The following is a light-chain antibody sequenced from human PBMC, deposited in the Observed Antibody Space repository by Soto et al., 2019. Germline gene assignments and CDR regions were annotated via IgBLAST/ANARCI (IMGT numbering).Light chain of an antibody. V-gene: IGKV1-9*01. CDR3: QQPNGLT. CDR2: AAS. Sequence: DIQLIQSPSFLSASVGDRVTITCRASQGISSYLAWYQQKPGKAPKLLIYAASTLQSGVPSRFSGSGSGTEFTLTISSLQPEDFATYYCQQPNGLTFGGGTKVEIK. J-gene: IGKJ4*01. CDR1: QGISSY.